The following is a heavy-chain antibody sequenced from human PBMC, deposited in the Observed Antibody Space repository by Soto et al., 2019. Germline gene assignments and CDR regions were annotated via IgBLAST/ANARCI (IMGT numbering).Heavy chain of an antibody. D-gene: IGHD2-15*01. V-gene: IGHV3-23*01. CDR1: VFSFSDYS. J-gene: IGHJ4*02. CDR2: LTPTGTT. CDR3: AKRATTVPTPGNYFDC. Sequence: GSLRLYCVASVFSFSDYSMTWVRQVPGRGLEWVATLTPTGTTFYADSVKGRFTISRDNNRNTLSLQMYNLRAEDTARYYCAKRATTVPTPGNYFDCWGQGTLVTVSS.